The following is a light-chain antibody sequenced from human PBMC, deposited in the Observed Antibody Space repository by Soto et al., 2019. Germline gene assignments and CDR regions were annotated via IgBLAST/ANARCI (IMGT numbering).Light chain of an antibody. Sequence: SYELTQAPSASVAPGKTARITCGGNYMGSRSVYWYQQRPGQAPVLVIYYDSDRPSGIPERFSGSNSGNTATLTISRVEAGDEADYYCQVWDSSNDHPVFGGGTKLTVL. J-gene: IGLJ2*01. V-gene: IGLV3-21*04. CDR2: YDS. CDR1: YMGSRS. CDR3: QVWDSSNDHPV.